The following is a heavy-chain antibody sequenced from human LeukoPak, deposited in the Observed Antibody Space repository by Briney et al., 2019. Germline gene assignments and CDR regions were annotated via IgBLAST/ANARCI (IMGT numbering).Heavy chain of an antibody. CDR3: AKGEGSMLFDY. Sequence: GGSLRLSCAASGFTVSNNYMSWVRQAPGKGLEWVAVISYDGSNKYYADSVKGRFTISRDNSKNTLYLQMNSLRAEDTAVYYCAKGEGSMLFDYWGQGTLVTVSS. CDR2: ISYDGSNK. D-gene: IGHD2-8*01. CDR1: GFTVSNNY. V-gene: IGHV3-30*18. J-gene: IGHJ4*02.